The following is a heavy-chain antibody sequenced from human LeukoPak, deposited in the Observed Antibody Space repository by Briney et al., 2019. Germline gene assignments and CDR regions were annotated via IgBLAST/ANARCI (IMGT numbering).Heavy chain of an antibody. J-gene: IGHJ4*02. V-gene: IGHV4-39*01. D-gene: IGHD3-22*01. Sequence: KPSETLSLTCTVSGGSISSYYWGWIRQSPGKGLQWLGSIYYNGISHYNPSLKGRLTIYVDTSRNQFSLHVSSVTAADTAVFYCARSDYYDYRQIDFWGQGTLVTVSS. CDR3: ARSDYYDYRQIDF. CDR2: IYYNGIS. CDR1: GGSISSYY.